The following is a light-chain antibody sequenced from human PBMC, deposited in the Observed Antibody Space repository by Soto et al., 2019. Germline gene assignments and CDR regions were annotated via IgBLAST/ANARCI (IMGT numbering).Light chain of an antibody. J-gene: IGKJ5*01. CDR1: QSVGSY. Sequence: EIVLTQSPGTLSLSPGERATLSCRASQSVGSYLAWYQHKPGQAPRLLISDASNRATGIPARFSGSGSGTDFTLTIRSLEPEDFAVYYCKQRSNWPITFGQGTRLEIK. CDR2: DAS. V-gene: IGKV3-11*01. CDR3: KQRSNWPIT.